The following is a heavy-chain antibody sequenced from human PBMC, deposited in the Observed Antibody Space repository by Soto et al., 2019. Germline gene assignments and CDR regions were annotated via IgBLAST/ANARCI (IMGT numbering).Heavy chain of an antibody. CDR3: VRGGYFFND. D-gene: IGHD3-22*01. Sequence: EVQLVDSGGDLVQPGESLRLSCAASGFPFSSYWISWVRQAPGKGLEWVANIKPDGSEKYYVDSVKGRFTISRDNAKTSLYLQMNSLRAEDSALYFCVRGGYFFNDWGQGTLVTVSS. CDR2: IKPDGSEK. CDR1: GFPFSSYW. J-gene: IGHJ4*02. V-gene: IGHV3-7*01.